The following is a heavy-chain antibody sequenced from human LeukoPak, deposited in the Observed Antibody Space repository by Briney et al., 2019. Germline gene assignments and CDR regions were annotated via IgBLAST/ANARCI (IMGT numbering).Heavy chain of an antibody. D-gene: IGHD2-2*02. V-gene: IGHV3-11*04. CDR3: AREGLYCSGTSRYRLNAFDI. CDR1: GFTFSDYY. CDR2: ISSSGGTI. J-gene: IGHJ3*02. Sequence: GGSLRLSCAATGFTFSDYYMSWIRQAPGKGLEWVSYISSSGGTIYYADSVMGRFTISRDNAKNSLYLQMNSLRAEDTAVYYCAREGLYCSGTSRYRLNAFDIWGQGTLVTVSS.